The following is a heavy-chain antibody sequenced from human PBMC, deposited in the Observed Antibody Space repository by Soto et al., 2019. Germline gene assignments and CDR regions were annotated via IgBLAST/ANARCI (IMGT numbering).Heavy chain of an antibody. CDR2: INHSGST. CDR1: GGSFSGYY. CDR3: ARGRARYYGSGSYYQSPYYYGMDV. V-gene: IGHV4-34*01. J-gene: IGHJ6*02. Sequence: SSETLSLTCAVYGGSFSGYYWSWIRQPPGKGLEWIGEINHSGSTNYNPSLKSRVTISVDTSKNQFSLKLSSVTAADTAVYYCARGRARYYGSGSYYQSPYYYGMDVWGQGTSVTVSS. D-gene: IGHD3-10*01.